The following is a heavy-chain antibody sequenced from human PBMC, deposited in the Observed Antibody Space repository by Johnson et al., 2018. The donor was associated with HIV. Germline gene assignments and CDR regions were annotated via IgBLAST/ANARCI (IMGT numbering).Heavy chain of an antibody. Sequence: QVQLVESGGGVVQPGRSLRLSCAASGFTFSSYAMHWVRQAPGKGLEWVAVIWYDGSKKYYADSVKGRFTISRDNSKTPRYLQMNSLRADDTAVYYCAKVLRVFDWFNAYDAFDIWGQGTMVTVSS. CDR3: AKVLRVFDWFNAYDAFDI. V-gene: IGHV3-33*06. D-gene: IGHD3-9*01. CDR2: IWYDGSKK. J-gene: IGHJ3*02. CDR1: GFTFSSYA.